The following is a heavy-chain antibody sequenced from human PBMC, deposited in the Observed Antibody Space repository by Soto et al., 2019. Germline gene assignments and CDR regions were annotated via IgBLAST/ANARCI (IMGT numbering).Heavy chain of an antibody. J-gene: IGHJ6*02. D-gene: IGHD6-19*01. CDR2: ISWDGGST. Sequence: GGSLRLSCAASGFTFDDYAMHWVRQAPGKGLEWVSLISWDGGSTYYADSVKGRFTISRDNSKNSLYLQMNSLRAEDTALYYCAKDSAGWLGGYYYGMDVWGQGTTVTVSS. CDR1: GFTFDDYA. CDR3: AKDSAGWLGGYYYGMDV. V-gene: IGHV3-43D*03.